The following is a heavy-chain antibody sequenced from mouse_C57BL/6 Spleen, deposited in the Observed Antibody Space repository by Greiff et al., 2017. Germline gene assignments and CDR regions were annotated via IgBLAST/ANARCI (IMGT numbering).Heavy chain of an antibody. J-gene: IGHJ2*01. CDR2: INPNNGGT. CDR3: ARSRSYYYGSSPYYFDY. D-gene: IGHD1-1*01. V-gene: IGHV1-18*01. CDR1: GYTFTDYN. Sequence: EVQLQQSGPELVKPGASVKIPCKASGYTFTDYNMDWVKQSHGQSLEWIGDINPNNGGTIYNQKFKGKATLTVDKSSSTAYMELRSLTSEDTAVYYCARSRSYYYGSSPYYFDYWGQGTTLTVSS.